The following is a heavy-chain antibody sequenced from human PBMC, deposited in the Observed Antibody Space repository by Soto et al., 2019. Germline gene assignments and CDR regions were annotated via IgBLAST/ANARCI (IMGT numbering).Heavy chain of an antibody. CDR3: AKARCSTANCYVPEY. Sequence: GGSLRLSCAASGFTFNNYAMSWDRQAPGKGLEWVIGVSGGGGGTSYADSVQGRFSISRDNARNTLYLQMNSLRGEDTAMYYCAKARCSTANCYVPEYWGQGTRVTVSS. CDR1: GFTFNNYA. V-gene: IGHV3-23*01. D-gene: IGHD2-2*01. CDR2: VSGGGGGT. J-gene: IGHJ4*02.